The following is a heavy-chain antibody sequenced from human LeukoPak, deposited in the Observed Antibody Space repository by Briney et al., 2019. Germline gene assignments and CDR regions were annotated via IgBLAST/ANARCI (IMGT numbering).Heavy chain of an antibody. CDR1: GGSISSSRYY. CDR2: IYYSGAT. D-gene: IGHD3-10*01. V-gene: IGHV4-39*01. CDR3: ATLVYGSEDV. Sequence: SETLSLTCTVSGGSISSSRYYWGWIRRPPGKGLEWIGSIYYSGATYYNPSLKSRVAISVDTSKIQFSLKLSSVTAADTAVYYCATLVYGSEDVWGKGTTVTVSS. J-gene: IGHJ6*04.